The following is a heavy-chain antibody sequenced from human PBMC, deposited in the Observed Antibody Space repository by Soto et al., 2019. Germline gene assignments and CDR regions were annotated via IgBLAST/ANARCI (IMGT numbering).Heavy chain of an antibody. V-gene: IGHV4-59*01. CDR3: ARGRNDDGDYFSWFDP. Sequence: SETLSLTCTVSGVSIISYYWSWILQPPGKGLEWIGYIYYSGSTNYNPSLKSRVTISVDTSKNQFSLKLSSVTAADTAVYYCARGRNDDGDYFSWFDPWGQGTLVTVAS. CDR2: IYYSGST. D-gene: IGHD4-17*01. CDR1: GVSIISYY. J-gene: IGHJ5*02.